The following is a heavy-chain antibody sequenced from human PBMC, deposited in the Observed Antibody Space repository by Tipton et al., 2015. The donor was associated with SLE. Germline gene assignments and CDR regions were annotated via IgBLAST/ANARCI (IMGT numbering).Heavy chain of an antibody. CDR3: AREEGQWDAFDI. CDR2: IYYSGST. Sequence: TLSLTCTVSGGSISSRRYYWGWIRQPPGKGLEWIGSIYYSGSTYYNPSLKSRVTISVDTSKNQFSLKLSSVTAADTAVYYCAREEGQWDAFDIWGQGTMVTVSS. V-gene: IGHV4-39*07. CDR1: GGSISSRRYY. J-gene: IGHJ3*02. D-gene: IGHD6-19*01.